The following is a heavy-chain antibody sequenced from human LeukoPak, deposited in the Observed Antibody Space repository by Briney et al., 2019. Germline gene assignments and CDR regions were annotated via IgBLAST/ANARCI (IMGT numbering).Heavy chain of an antibody. CDR2: VNPSGGST. D-gene: IGHD3-22*01. V-gene: IGHV1-46*01. Sequence: GASVKVSCKASGYTFTSYYMHWVRQAPGQGLEWMGIVNPSGGSTSYAQKFQGRVTMTRDTSTSTVYMELSSLRSEDTAVYYCARDLYYYDSSGYLSHDAFDIWGQGTMVTVSS. J-gene: IGHJ3*02. CDR1: GYTFTSYY. CDR3: ARDLYYYDSSGYLSHDAFDI.